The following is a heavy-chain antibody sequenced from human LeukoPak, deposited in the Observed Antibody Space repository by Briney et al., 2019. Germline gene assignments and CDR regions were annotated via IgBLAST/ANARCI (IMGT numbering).Heavy chain of an antibody. CDR1: GFTFSSYE. D-gene: IGHD6-13*01. J-gene: IGHJ6*02. Sequence: PGGSLRPSCAASGFTFSSYEMNWVRQARGKGLEWVSYISSSGSTIYYADSVKGRFTISRDNAKNSLYLQMNSLRAEDTAVYYCARVRSDSSWGYYYYGMDVWGQGTTVTVSS. CDR3: ARVRSDSSWGYYYYGMDV. CDR2: ISSSGSTI. V-gene: IGHV3-48*03.